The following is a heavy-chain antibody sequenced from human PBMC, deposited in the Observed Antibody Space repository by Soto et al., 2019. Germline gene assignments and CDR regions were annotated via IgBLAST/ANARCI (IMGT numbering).Heavy chain of an antibody. CDR1: GFTFSSYG. J-gene: IGHJ3*02. D-gene: IGHD2-2*01. CDR2: IWYAGSNK. CDR3: AREVVPVRFDAFDI. V-gene: IGHV3-33*01. Sequence: GGSLRLSCAASGFTFSSYGMHWVRQAPGKGLEWVAVIWYAGSNKYYADSVKGRFTISRDNSKNTLYLQMNSLRAEDTAVYYCAREVVPVRFDAFDIWGQGTMVTVSS.